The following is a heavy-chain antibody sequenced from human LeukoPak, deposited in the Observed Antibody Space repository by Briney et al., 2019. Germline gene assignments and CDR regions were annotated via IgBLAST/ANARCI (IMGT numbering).Heavy chain of an antibody. CDR2: ISSGSSSI. J-gene: IGHJ4*02. CDR3: ARGRSDYDFWSGFYNY. D-gene: IGHD3-3*01. CDR1: GFTFSRYE. V-gene: IGHV3-48*03. Sequence: GGSLRLSCAASGFTFSRYEMIWVRQAPGEGLEWLSYISSGSSSIYYPDSVNGRFTISRDNDRNSLYLQMSSLRAEDTAVYYCARGRSDYDFWSGFYNYWGQGSLVTVSS.